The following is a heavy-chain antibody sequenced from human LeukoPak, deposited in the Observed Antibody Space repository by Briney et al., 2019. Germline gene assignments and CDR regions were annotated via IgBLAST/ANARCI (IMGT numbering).Heavy chain of an antibody. D-gene: IGHD2/OR15-2a*01. CDR1: GFTFSFYW. Sequence: GSLRLSCAASGFTFSFYWMSWVRQAPGKGLEWVANMNRDGSEINYVDSVRGRFTISRDNAKNSLYLQMNSLRAEDTAVYFCARDLGFSTFDNWGQGTPVTVSS. CDR2: MNRDGSEI. V-gene: IGHV3-7*01. J-gene: IGHJ4*02. CDR3: ARDLGFSTFDN.